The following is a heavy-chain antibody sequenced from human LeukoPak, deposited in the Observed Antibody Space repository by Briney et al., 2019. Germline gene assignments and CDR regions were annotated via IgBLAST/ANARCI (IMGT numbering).Heavy chain of an antibody. CDR2: INPNSGDT. CDR1: GYTFTGYY. Sequence: ASVKVSCKASGYTFTGYYMHWVRQAPGQGLEWMGWINPNSGDTNYAQKLQGRVTMTTDTSTSTAYMELRSLRSDDTAVYYCAREWGLWGSRSYYKFRDFDYWGQGTLVTVSS. V-gene: IGHV1-2*02. CDR3: AREWGLWGSRSYYKFRDFDY. J-gene: IGHJ4*02. D-gene: IGHD3-10*01.